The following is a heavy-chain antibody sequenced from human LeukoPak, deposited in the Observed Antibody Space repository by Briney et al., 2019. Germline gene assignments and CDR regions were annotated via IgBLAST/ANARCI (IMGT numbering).Heavy chain of an antibody. CDR1: GFTFSSYS. D-gene: IGHD2-8*01. Sequence: PGGSLRLSCAASGFTFSSYSMNWVRQAPGKGLEWVANIKQDGSEKYYVDSVKGRFTISRDNAKNSLYLQMNSLRAEDTAVYYCARGQWADYWGQGTLVTVSS. CDR2: IKQDGSEK. J-gene: IGHJ4*02. V-gene: IGHV3-7*01. CDR3: ARGQWADY.